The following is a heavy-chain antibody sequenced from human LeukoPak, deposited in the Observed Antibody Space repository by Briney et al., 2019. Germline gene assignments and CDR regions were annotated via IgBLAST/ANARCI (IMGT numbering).Heavy chain of an antibody. CDR1: GYSLTEFS. V-gene: IGHV1-24*01. J-gene: IGHJ6*04. D-gene: IGHD3-10*01. Sequence: ASVKVSCKASGYSLTEFSMHWVRQAPGKGLEWMGGFDPEDGSTIFAQRFQGRLTLTEDSSTDTAYMELSSLKSEDTAVYYCATDLRGTMVRGVLVDVWGKGTTVTVSS. CDR3: ATDLRGTMVRGVLVDV. CDR2: FDPEDGST.